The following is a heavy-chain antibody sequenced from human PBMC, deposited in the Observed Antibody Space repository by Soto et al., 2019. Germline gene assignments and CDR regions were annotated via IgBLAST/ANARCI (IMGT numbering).Heavy chain of an antibody. CDR1: GYTFTSYG. J-gene: IGHJ5*02. D-gene: IGHD2-15*01. Sequence: QVQLVQSGAEVKKPGASVKVSCKASGYTFTSYGISWARQAPGQGLEWMGWISAYNGNTNYAQKLQGRVTMTTDTSTSTAYMELRSLRSDATAVYYCAREGYCSGGSCWGIWFVPWCQGTLATVSS. V-gene: IGHV1-18*01. CDR2: ISAYNGNT. CDR3: AREGYCSGGSCWGIWFVP.